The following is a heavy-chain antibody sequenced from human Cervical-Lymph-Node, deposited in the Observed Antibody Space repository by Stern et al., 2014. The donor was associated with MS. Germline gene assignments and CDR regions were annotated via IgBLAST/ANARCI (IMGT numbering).Heavy chain of an antibody. J-gene: IGHJ6*02. CDR1: GYSFATYW. CDR3: ARPGDDTAKYGLDV. CDR2: IYPGDSDT. Sequence: VQLVQSGAEVKKPGESLKISCKGSGYSFATYWIGWVRQTPGKSLEWMGIIYPGDSDTRDSPSFKGQVTISAEKSISTAYLHWSSLKASDTAMYYCARPGDDTAKYGLDVWGQGTTVTVSS. V-gene: IGHV5-51*03. D-gene: IGHD5-18*01.